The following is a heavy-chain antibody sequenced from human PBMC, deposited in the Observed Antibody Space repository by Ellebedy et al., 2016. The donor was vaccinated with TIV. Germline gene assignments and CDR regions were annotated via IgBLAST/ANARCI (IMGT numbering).Heavy chain of an antibody. Sequence: PAGSLRLSCAASGFTFSSSAMGWVRQAPGKGPEWVSAISDDGVRTYYAYPLNGRFTISRDNSKSTLLLQMNSLRAEDAAKYYCTKHRPSPSMAVWGQGTTVAVSS. V-gene: IGHV3-23*01. CDR3: TKHRPSPSMAV. J-gene: IGHJ6*02. CDR2: ISDDGVRT. CDR1: GFTFSSSA.